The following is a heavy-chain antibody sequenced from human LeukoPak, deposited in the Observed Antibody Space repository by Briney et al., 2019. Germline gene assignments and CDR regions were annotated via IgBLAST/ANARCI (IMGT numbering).Heavy chain of an antibody. CDR3: AKDYYGSGSYHDY. Sequence: GGSLRLSCAASGFTFSSYAMHWVRQAPGKGLEWVAVISYDGSNKYYADSVKGRFTISRDNSKNTLYLQMNSLRAEDTAVYYCAKDYYGSGSYHDYWGQGTLVTVSS. J-gene: IGHJ4*02. V-gene: IGHV3-30*04. CDR2: ISYDGSNK. D-gene: IGHD3-10*01. CDR1: GFTFSSYA.